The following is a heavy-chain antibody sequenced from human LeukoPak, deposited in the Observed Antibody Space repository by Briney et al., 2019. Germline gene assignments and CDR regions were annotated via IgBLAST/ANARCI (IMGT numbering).Heavy chain of an antibody. CDR1: GGSFSGHY. D-gene: IGHD3-3*01. CDR3: ARGHDSIKTFGEVIKSRTRWFDL. V-gene: IGHV4-34*01. CDR2: INHSGST. Sequence: PSETLSLTRAVYGGSFSGHYWSWIRQPPGKGLEWIGEINHSGSTNYNPSLKSRVTISVDTSKNQFSLKLSSVTAADTAVYYCARGHDSIKTFGEVIKSRTRWFDLWGQGTLVTVSS. J-gene: IGHJ5*02.